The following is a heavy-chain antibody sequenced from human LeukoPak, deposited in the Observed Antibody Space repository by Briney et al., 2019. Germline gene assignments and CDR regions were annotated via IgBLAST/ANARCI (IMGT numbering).Heavy chain of an antibody. CDR1: GGSISSYY. CDR2: IYYSGST. J-gene: IGHJ4*02. Sequence: SETLSLTCTVSGGSISSYYWSWIRQPPGKGLEWIGYIYYSGSTNYNPSLKSRVTISVDTSKNQFSLKLSSVTAADTAVYYCARFNLPSSSSFGYWGQGTLVTVSS. D-gene: IGHD6-13*01. CDR3: ARFNLPSSSSFGY. V-gene: IGHV4-59*01.